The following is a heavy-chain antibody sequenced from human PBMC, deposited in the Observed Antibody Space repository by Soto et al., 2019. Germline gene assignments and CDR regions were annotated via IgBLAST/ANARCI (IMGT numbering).Heavy chain of an antibody. J-gene: IGHJ6*02. CDR1: GGTFSNYS. CDR2: IIPLFGTT. D-gene: IGHD6-13*01. Sequence: ASVKVSCKASGGTFSNYSFIWVRQAPRQGLEWMGGIIPLFGTTNYARKFQGRVSITADASTTTTYMELSSLAYDDTALYYCARDLRERTLAAPTYYYGMDVWGQGTTVTVSS. V-gene: IGHV1-69*13. CDR3: ARDLRERTLAAPTYYYGMDV.